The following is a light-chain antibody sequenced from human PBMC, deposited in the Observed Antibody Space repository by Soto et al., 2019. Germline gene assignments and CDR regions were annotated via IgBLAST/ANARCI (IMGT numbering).Light chain of an antibody. CDR1: QSVLYSSNNKNY. V-gene: IGKV4-1*01. CDR3: QQYYSTLT. Sequence: DIVMTQSPDSLAVSLGERATINCKSSQSVLYSSNNKNYLAWYQQKPGQPPKLLIYWASTRESGVPDRFSGNGSWTDFTINISSLQADDVAVYYCQQYYSTLTFGGGTKVEIK. CDR2: WAS. J-gene: IGKJ4*01.